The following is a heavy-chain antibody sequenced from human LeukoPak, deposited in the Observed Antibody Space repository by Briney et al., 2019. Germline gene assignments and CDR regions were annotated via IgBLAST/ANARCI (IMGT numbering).Heavy chain of an antibody. CDR1: GFTFSSYA. D-gene: IGHD6-13*01. J-gene: IGHJ4*02. Sequence: GGSLRLSCAASGFTFSSYAMHWVRQAPGKGLEWVAVISYDGSNKYYADSVKGRFTISRDNSKNTLYLQMNSLRAEDTAAYYCARGQAAGTDYWGQGTLVTVSS. CDR3: ARGQAAGTDY. V-gene: IGHV3-30-3*01. CDR2: ISYDGSNK.